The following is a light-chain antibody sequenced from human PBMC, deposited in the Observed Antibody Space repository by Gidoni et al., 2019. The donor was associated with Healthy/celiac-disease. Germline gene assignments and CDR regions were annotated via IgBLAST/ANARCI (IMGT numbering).Light chain of an antibody. CDR1: QSVLYSSNNKNY. V-gene: IGKV4-1*01. J-gene: IGKJ2*01. CDR2: CAS. CDR3: QQYYSTPPYT. Sequence: DIVMTKSPDSLAVSLGERATINCKSSQSVLYSSNNKNYLAWYQQKPGQPPKLLIYCASTRESGVPDRFSGSGSGTDFTLTISSLQAEDVAVYYCQQYYSTPPYTFGQGTKLEIK.